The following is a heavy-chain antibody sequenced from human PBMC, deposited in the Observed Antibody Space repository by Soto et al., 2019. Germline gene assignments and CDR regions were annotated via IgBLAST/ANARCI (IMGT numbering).Heavy chain of an antibody. Sequence: TLSLTCTVSPGSGTRGGYYCSWIRQHPGKGLEWIGYIYYSGSTYYNPSLKSRVTISVDTSKNQFSLKLSSVTAADTAVYYCVRERRGYSYSYPFDYWGQGTMGAVCS. J-gene: IGHJ4*02. D-gene: IGHD5-18*01. CDR2: IYYSGST. CDR3: VRERRGYSYSYPFDY. CDR1: PGSGTRGGYY. V-gene: IGHV4-31*03.